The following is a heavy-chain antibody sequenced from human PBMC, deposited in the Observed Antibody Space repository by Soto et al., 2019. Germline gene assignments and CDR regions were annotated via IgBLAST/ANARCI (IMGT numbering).Heavy chain of an antibody. J-gene: IGHJ5*02. CDR3: ARRAAVFYEISTKTYRSGWFDT. CDR1: GGSISSSNW. CDR2: THHSGTT. V-gene: IGHV4-4*02. Sequence: QLQLQESGPGVVKPSETLSLTCVVSGGSISSSNWWNWVRQSPGKGLEWIGETHHSGTTNYNPSLKSRLTISMDKSKNHFSLKLSSVRDADTAVYYCARRAAVFYEISTKTYRSGWFDTWGQGTLVIVSS. D-gene: IGHD3-9*01.